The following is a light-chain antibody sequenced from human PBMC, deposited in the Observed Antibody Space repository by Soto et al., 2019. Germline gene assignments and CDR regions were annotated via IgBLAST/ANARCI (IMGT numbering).Light chain of an antibody. CDR2: AAS. J-gene: IGKJ1*01. CDR1: QSISSY. Sequence: DIQMTQSPSSLSASVGDRFTITCMASQSISSYLNWYQQKPGKAPKLLIYAASSLQSGVPSRFSGSGSGTDFTLTISSLQPEDFATYYCQQSYSTPWTFGQGTQVDIK. CDR3: QQSYSTPWT. V-gene: IGKV1-39*01.